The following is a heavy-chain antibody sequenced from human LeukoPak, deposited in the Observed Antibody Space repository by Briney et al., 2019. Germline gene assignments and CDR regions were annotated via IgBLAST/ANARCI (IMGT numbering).Heavy chain of an antibody. V-gene: IGHV3-30*18. CDR3: AKAVGSISWSFDY. CDR1: GFTFSSYW. J-gene: IGHJ4*02. D-gene: IGHD6-13*01. CDR2: ISHDGSDK. Sequence: QPGGSLRLSCAASGFTFSSYWMSWVRQAPGKGLEWVALISHDGSDKNYADSVKGRFTISRDNSNSTLYLQMDSLRGDDAAVYYCAKAVGSISWSFDYWGQGTLVTVSS.